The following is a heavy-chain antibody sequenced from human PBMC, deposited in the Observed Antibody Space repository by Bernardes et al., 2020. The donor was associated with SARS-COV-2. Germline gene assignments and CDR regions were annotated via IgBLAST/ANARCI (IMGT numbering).Heavy chain of an antibody. D-gene: IGHD3-16*01. CDR3: AHWFGMITRAWFDP. Sequence: SGPTLVKPTQTLPLTCTFSGFSLSTSGLGVGWLRQPPGKALEWLAPIYWDDDKRYSPSLRSRLTITKDTSKNQVVLTMTNLDPVDAATYFCAHWFGMITRAWFDPWGQGILVTVSS. CDR1: GFSLSTSGLG. CDR2: IYWDDDK. J-gene: IGHJ5*02. V-gene: IGHV2-5*02.